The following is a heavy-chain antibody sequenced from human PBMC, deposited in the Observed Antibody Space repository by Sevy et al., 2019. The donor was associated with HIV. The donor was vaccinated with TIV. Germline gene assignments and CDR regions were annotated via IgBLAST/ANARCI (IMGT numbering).Heavy chain of an antibody. V-gene: IGHV3-74*01. CDR1: GFTFSNYW. Sequence: GGSLRLSCVASGFTFSNYWMQWVRQPPGKGLVWVSRINNDRSDSSYADSVRGRFTISRDNAKNSLYLQMNSLRAEDTALYYCASECSGGSCYSGEFDYWGQGTLVTVSS. J-gene: IGHJ4*02. D-gene: IGHD2-15*01. CDR2: INNDRSDS. CDR3: ASECSGGSCYSGEFDY.